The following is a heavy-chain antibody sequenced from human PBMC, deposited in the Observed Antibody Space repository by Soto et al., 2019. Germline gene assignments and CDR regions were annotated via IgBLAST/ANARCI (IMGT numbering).Heavy chain of an antibody. CDR2: VHYGGST. CDR3: ARGVGASSSTLDY. V-gene: IGHV4-59*01. J-gene: IGHJ4*02. Sequence: QVQLQESGPGLVKPSETLSLTCTVSAGSISDYYWGWIRQTPGTGLEWIGFVHYGGSTIYNPSLKSRATISIDKSKNQFSLRLSSVTAADTAVYYCARGVGASSSTLDYWGQGTLVTVSS. CDR1: AGSISDYY. D-gene: IGHD1-26*01.